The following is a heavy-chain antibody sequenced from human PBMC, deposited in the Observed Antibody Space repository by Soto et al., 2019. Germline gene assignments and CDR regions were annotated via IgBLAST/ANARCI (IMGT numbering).Heavy chain of an antibody. J-gene: IGHJ5*02. CDR1: GGSFSGYY. D-gene: IGHD5-12*01. V-gene: IGHV4-34*12. CDR2: IIHSGGT. Sequence: SETLSLTCAVYGGSFSGYYWTWIRQPPGKGLEWIGEIIHSGGTKYNPSLKSRVTISMDTSKNQFSLKLSSVTAADTAVYYCASSARRDGYNLRFDPWGQGTLVTVSS. CDR3: ASSARRDGYNLRFDP.